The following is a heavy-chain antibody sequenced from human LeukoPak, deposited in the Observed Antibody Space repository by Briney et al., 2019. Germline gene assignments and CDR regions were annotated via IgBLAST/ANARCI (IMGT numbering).Heavy chain of an antibody. D-gene: IGHD1-14*01. J-gene: IGHJ4*02. Sequence: PSETLSLTCSVSGASISSGSYYWSWIRQPAGKGLEWIGRVYKSGDTNYNPSLKSRLTISLDTSKNQFSLQLNSVTPEDTAVYYCARDTGVRPRVAHFDYWGQGTLVTVSS. V-gene: IGHV4-61*02. CDR2: VYKSGDT. CDR1: GASISSGSYY. CDR3: ARDTGVRPRVAHFDY.